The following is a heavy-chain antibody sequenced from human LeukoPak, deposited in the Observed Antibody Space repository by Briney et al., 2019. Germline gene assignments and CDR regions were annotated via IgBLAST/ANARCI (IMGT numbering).Heavy chain of an antibody. CDR3: AKDGAPYSGSYFDY. CDR2: ISWNSGSI. Sequence: PGGSLRLSCAASEFTFSNYAMSWVRQAPGKGLEWVSGISWNSGSIGYADSVKGRFTISRDNAKNSLYLQMNSLRAEDTALYYCAKDGAPYSGSYFDYWGQGTLVTVSS. J-gene: IGHJ4*02. CDR1: EFTFSNYA. V-gene: IGHV3-9*01. D-gene: IGHD1-26*01.